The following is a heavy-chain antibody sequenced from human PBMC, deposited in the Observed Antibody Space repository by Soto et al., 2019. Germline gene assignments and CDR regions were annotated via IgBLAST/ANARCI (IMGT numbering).Heavy chain of an antibody. V-gene: IGHV1-69*13. J-gene: IGHJ6*02. Sequence: SVKVSCKVSGGTFSSYAISWVRQAPGQGREWIVGIIPIFGTANYAQKFQGRVTIPADESTSTAYMELSSLRSDDTAVYYCARVRDSSSWYDRVGYYYAMDVWGQGTTVTVSS. CDR1: GGTFSSYA. D-gene: IGHD6-13*01. CDR3: ARVRDSSSWYDRVGYYYAMDV. CDR2: IIPIFGTA.